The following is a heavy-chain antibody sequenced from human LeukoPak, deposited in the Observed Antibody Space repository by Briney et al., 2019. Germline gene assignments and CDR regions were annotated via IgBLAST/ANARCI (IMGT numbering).Heavy chain of an antibody. CDR1: GFTFSSYE. V-gene: IGHV3-48*03. CDR3: ASLKLPYYDFGRDQIDY. J-gene: IGHJ4*02. CDR2: ISSSGSTI. D-gene: IGHD3-3*01. Sequence: PGGSLRLSRAASGFTFSSYEMNWVRPAPGKGLEWVSYISSSGSTIYYADSVKGRFTISRDNAKNSLYLQMNSLRAEDTAVYYCASLKLPYYDFGRDQIDYWGQGTLVTVSS.